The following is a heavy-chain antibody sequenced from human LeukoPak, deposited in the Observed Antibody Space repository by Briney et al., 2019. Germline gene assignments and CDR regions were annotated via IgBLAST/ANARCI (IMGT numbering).Heavy chain of an antibody. V-gene: IGHV4-59*01. Sequence: PSETLSLTCTVSGGXISNYYCSWIRLPPGKGLKWIGYIYYSGSTNYNPSLKSRVTISLDTSKNQFSLKLSSVTAADTAVYYCAREYYYGSAFDYWGQGTLVTVSS. CDR1: GGXISNYY. J-gene: IGHJ4*02. D-gene: IGHD3-10*01. CDR3: AREYYYGSAFDY. CDR2: IYYSGST.